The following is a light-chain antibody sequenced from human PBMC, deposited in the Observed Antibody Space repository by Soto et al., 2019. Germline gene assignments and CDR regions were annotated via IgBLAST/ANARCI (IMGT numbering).Light chain of an antibody. V-gene: IGLV2-8*01. CDR1: SSDVGGYNY. J-gene: IGLJ1*01. CDR2: EVS. Sequence: QSVLTQPPSASGSPGQSVTISCTGTSSDVGGYNYVSWYQQHSGKAPKLMIYEVSKRPSGVPDRFSGSKSGNTASLTVSGLQAEDEADYYCSSYAGSNIFYVFGTGTKVTVL. CDR3: SSYAGSNIFYV.